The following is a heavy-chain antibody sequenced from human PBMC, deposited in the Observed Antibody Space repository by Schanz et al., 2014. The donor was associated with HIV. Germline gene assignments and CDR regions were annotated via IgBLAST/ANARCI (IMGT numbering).Heavy chain of an antibody. Sequence: QVQLVESGGGLVQPGGSLRLSCTASGFTFRTHGIHWVRQAPAKGLECVAFIWYDGSNKYYADSVKGRFTISRDNSKNTLYLQMNSLRAEDTAVYYCARVANWDYYGMDVWGRGTTVIVSS. D-gene: IGHD3-16*01. CDR3: ARVANWDYYGMDV. CDR1: GFTFRTHG. CDR2: IWYDGSNK. V-gene: IGHV3-33*08. J-gene: IGHJ6*02.